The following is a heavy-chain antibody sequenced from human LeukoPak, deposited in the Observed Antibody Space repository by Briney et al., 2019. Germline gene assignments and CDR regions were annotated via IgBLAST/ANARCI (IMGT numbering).Heavy chain of an antibody. CDR2: IYYSGRT. Sequence: SETLSLTCTVSGGSISTYYWNWIRQPPGKGLEGIGYIYYSGRTNYNPSLKSRVSISIDTSKHQFSLKLSSVTAADTAFYYCARSDLYGDYPPGNYWGQGTLVAVSS. J-gene: IGHJ4*02. CDR3: ARSDLYGDYPPGNY. D-gene: IGHD4-17*01. V-gene: IGHV4-59*01. CDR1: GGSISTYY.